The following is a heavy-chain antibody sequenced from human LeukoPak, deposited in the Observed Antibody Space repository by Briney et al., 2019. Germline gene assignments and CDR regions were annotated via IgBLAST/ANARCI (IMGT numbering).Heavy chain of an antibody. CDR3: VKSYNWNDVPYYFDY. V-gene: IGHV3-64D*06. CDR2: ISSNGGST. CDR1: GFTFSSYA. D-gene: IGHD1-1*01. Sequence: GGSLRLSCSASGFTFSSYAMHWVRQAPGKGLEYVSAISSNGGSTYYADSVKGRFTISRDNSKNTPYLQMSSLRAEDTAVYYCVKSYNWNDVPYYFDYWGQGTLVTVSS. J-gene: IGHJ4*02.